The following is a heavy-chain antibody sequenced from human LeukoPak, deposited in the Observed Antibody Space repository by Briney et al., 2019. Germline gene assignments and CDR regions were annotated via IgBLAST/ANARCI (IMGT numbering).Heavy chain of an antibody. CDR2: ISGSGGST. J-gene: IGHJ4*02. V-gene: IGHV3-23*01. Sequence: PGGSLRLSCAASGFTFSSYAMSWVRQAPGKGLEWVSAISGSGGSTYYADSVKGRFTISRDNSKNTLYLQMNSLRAEDTAVYYCAKEGGIFGVVIRGFDYWGQGTLVTVSS. CDR3: AKEGGIFGVVIRGFDY. CDR1: GFTFSSYA. D-gene: IGHD3-3*01.